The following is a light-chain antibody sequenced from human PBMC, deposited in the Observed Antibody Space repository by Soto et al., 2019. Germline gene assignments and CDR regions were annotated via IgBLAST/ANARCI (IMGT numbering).Light chain of an antibody. J-gene: IGKJ5*01. Sequence: EIVMTQSPATLSVSPGDRVTLSCRASQSVSSSYLAWYQQKPGQAPRLLIYGASSRATGIPDGFSGSGSGTDFTLTISRLEPEDFAVYYCQQYGSPITFGQGTRLEIK. CDR3: QQYGSPIT. V-gene: IGKV3-20*01. CDR2: GAS. CDR1: QSVSSSY.